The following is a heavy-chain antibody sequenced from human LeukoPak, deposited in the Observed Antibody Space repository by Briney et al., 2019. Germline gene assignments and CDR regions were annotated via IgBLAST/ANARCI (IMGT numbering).Heavy chain of an antibody. Sequence: ASVRVSCKASGYTFTNYYMHWVRQAPGQGLEWMGIINPSGGSTSYAQKFQGRVTMTRDTSTSTVYMELSSLRSEDTAVYYCARVYCSSTSCYGEYFQHWGQGTLVTVSS. CDR2: INPSGGST. CDR3: ARVYCSSTSCYGEYFQH. J-gene: IGHJ1*01. V-gene: IGHV1-46*01. CDR1: GYTFTNYY. D-gene: IGHD2-2*01.